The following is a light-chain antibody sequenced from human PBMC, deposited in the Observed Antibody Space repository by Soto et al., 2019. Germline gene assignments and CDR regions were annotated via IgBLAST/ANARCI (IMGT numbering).Light chain of an antibody. V-gene: IGKV3D-15*01. CDR1: QSVSSN. CDR2: GIY. Sequence: VMTQSPTILSVFPGERATLSCRASQSVSSNLAWYQQKPGQAPRLLMYGIYTRAPGIPARFSGSGSGTEFTLTISSLQSEDSAVYYCQQYNNWPPRTFGQGTKVEIK. J-gene: IGKJ1*01. CDR3: QQYNNWPPRT.